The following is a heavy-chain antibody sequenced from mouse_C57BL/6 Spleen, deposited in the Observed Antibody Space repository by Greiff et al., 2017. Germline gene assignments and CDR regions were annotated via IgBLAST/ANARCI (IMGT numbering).Heavy chain of an antibody. J-gene: IGHJ4*01. CDR3: ANHYDYDGYAMDY. Sequence: EVKLMESGPGLVKPSQSLSLTCSVTGYSITSGYYWNWIRQFPGNKLEWMGYISYDGSNNYNPSLKNRISITRDTSKNQFFLKLNSVTTEDTATYYCANHYDYDGYAMDYWGQGTSVTVSS. V-gene: IGHV3-6*01. CDR2: ISYDGSN. CDR1: GYSITSGYY. D-gene: IGHD2-4*01.